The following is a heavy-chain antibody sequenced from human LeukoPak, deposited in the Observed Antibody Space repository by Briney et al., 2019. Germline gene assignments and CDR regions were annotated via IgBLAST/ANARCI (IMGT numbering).Heavy chain of an antibody. CDR3: ASPSGTDH. J-gene: IGHJ4*02. Sequence: GGSLRLSCAASGFTFSNYAMSWVRQAPGKGLECVSVIRGSGSSTYYADSVKGRFTISRENSKNTLYLQMNGPRVEDTAVYYCASPSGTDHWGQGTLVTVSS. V-gene: IGHV3-23*01. CDR2: IRGSGSST. CDR1: GFTFSNYA. D-gene: IGHD1-1*01.